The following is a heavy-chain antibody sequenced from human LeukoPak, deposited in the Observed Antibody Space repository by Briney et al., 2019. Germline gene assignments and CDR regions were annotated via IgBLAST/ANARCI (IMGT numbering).Heavy chain of an antibody. J-gene: IGHJ4*02. Sequence: PGGSLRLSCAASGFTFSDYYMTWIRQAPGKGLEWVSYISSSSSYTNYADSVKGRFTVSRDNAKNSLYPQMNSLRAEDTAVYYCARDQGYSYGHCVDYWGQGTLVTVSS. CDR2: ISSSSSYT. V-gene: IGHV3-11*06. D-gene: IGHD5-18*01. CDR3: ARDQGYSYGHCVDY. CDR1: GFTFSDYY.